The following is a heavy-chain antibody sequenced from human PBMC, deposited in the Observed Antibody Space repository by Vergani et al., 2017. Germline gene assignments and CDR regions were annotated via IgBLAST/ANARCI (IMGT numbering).Heavy chain of an antibody. V-gene: IGHV7-4-1*02. CDR2: INTNTGNP. Sequence: QVQLVQSGAELKKPGASVSVSCKGSSHTFQTYGISWVRQAPGQGLEWMGWINTNTGNPTYAQGFTGRFVFSLDTSVSTAYLQISSLKAEDTAVYYCARESDCSSTSCYGHNWFDPWGQGTLVTVSS. D-gene: IGHD2-2*01. CDR1: SHTFQTYG. CDR3: ARESDCSSTSCYGHNWFDP. J-gene: IGHJ5*02.